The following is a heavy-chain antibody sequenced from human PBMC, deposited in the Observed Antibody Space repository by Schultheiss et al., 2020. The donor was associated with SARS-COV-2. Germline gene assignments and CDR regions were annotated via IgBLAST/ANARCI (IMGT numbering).Heavy chain of an antibody. CDR3: ARAVGQLWLPANWFDP. CDR2: IYNSGST. Sequence: SETLSLTCTISGGSIRSYYWIWIRQSPGKGLEWIGYIYNSGSTAYNPSLKSRLAISVDASKNQFSLKLSSVTAADTAVYYCARAVGQLWLPANWFDPWGQGTLVTVSS. CDR1: GGSIRSYY. V-gene: IGHV4-59*12. J-gene: IGHJ5*02. D-gene: IGHD5-18*01.